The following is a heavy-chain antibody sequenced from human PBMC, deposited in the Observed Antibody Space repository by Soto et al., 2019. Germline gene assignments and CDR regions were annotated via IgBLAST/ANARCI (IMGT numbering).Heavy chain of an antibody. D-gene: IGHD5-12*01. CDR2: IYPGDSDT. V-gene: IGHV5-51*01. CDR3: ARQPVEMATNHYGMDV. J-gene: IGHJ6*02. Sequence: GESLKISCKGSGYSFTSYWIGWVRQMPGKGLEWMGIIYPGDSDTRYSPSFQGQVTISADKSIGTAYLQWNSLKASDTAMYYCARQPVEMATNHYGMDVWGQGTTVTVSS. CDR1: GYSFTSYW.